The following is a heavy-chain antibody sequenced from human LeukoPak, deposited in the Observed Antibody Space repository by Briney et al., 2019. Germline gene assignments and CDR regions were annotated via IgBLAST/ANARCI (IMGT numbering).Heavy chain of an antibody. CDR3: ARGIHNSGYYET. V-gene: IGHV1-2*02. CDR1: GHTFTAYY. D-gene: IGHD3-22*01. Sequence: ASMKVSCKASGHTFTAYYIHWVRQAPGQGLEWMGWINPNSGGTNYAQKFQGRVSMTRDTSINTGYMELSRLRSDDTAVYYCARGIHNSGYYETWGQGTLVTVSS. J-gene: IGHJ4*02. CDR2: INPNSGGT.